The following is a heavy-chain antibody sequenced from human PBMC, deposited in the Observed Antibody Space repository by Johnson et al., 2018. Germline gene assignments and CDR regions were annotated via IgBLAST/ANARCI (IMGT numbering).Heavy chain of an antibody. CDR1: GFTFDDYA. V-gene: IGHV3-9*01. CDR2: ISWNSGSI. Sequence: EVQLVESGGGLVQPGRSLRLSCAASGFTFDDYAMHWVRQAPGKGLEWVSGISWNSGSIGYADSVKGRFTISRDNAKNSLYLQMNSLRVEDPALYECAKDRGGGTCYPGLCYYYGMDVWGQGTTVTVSS. J-gene: IGHJ6*02. CDR3: AKDRGGGTCYPGLCYYYGMDV. D-gene: IGHD2-15*01.